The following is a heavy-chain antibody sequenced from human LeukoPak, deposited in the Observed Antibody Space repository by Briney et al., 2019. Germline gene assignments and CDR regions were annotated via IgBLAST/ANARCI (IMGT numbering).Heavy chain of an antibody. J-gene: IGHJ5*02. V-gene: IGHV3-30*02. CDR3: STEQWVDP. CDR1: GFSFSDYD. Sequence: GGALRLSFAASGFSFSDYDMHWVRQAPGKGLQWVAFIRYDGSNKYYADSVRGRFTISRDNSKNTLYLQMNSLKTEDTAVYYYSTEQWVDPWGQGTLVTVS. CDR2: IRYDGSNK.